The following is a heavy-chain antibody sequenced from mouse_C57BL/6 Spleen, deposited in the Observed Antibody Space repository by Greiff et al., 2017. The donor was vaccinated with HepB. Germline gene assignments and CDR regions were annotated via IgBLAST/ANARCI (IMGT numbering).Heavy chain of an antibody. CDR2: IYPRSGNT. V-gene: IGHV1-81*01. J-gene: IGHJ4*01. D-gene: IGHD1-1*01. Sequence: VKLMESGAELARPGASVKLSCKASGYTFTSYGISWVKQRTGQGLEWIGEIYPRSGNTYYNEKFKGKATLTADKSSSTAYMELRSLTSEDSAVYFCARSVYYGSSYYYAMDCWGQGTSVTVSS. CDR3: ARSVYYGSSYYYAMDC. CDR1: GYTFTSYG.